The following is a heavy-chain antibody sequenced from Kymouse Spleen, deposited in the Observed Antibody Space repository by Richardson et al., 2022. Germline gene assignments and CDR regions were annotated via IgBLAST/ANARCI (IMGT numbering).Heavy chain of an antibody. CDR2: INHSGST. V-gene: IGHV4-34*01. D-gene: IGHD3-10*01. J-gene: IGHJ4*02. CDR1: GGSFSGYY. Sequence: QVQLQQWGAGLLKPSETLSLTCAVYGGSFSGYYWSWIRQPPGKGLEWIGEINHSGSTNYNPSLKSRVTISVDTSKNQFSLKLSSVTAADTAVYYCARGYYYGSGSYSDYFDYWGQGTLVTVSS. CDR3: ARGYYYGSGSYSDYFDY.